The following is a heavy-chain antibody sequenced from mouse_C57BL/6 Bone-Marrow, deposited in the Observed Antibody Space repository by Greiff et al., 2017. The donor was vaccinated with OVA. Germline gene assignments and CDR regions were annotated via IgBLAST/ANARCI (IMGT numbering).Heavy chain of an antibody. V-gene: IGHV5-2*01. Sequence: EVKLMESGGGLVQPGESLKLSCESNEYEFPSHDMSWVRKTPETRLELVAAINSDGGSTYYPDTMERRVIISRDNTKKTLYLQMSSLRSEDTALYYCARHGNYPAWFAYWGQGTLVTVSA. CDR2: INSDGGST. J-gene: IGHJ3*01. CDR3: ARHGNYPAWFAY. D-gene: IGHD2-1*01. CDR1: EYEFPSHD.